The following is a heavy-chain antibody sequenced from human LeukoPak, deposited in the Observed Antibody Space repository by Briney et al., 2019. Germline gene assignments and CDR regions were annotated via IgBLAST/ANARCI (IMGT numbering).Heavy chain of an antibody. D-gene: IGHD4-17*01. V-gene: IGHV3-48*03. CDR1: GFTFRGYG. Sequence: GGSLRLPCAASGFTFRGYGMNWVRQAPGKGLEWISYISGSGSTIKYVDSAKGRFTISRDNAKNSLYLQMNSLRAEDTAVYYCATSTVTNYFDSWGQGTLVTVSS. CDR2: ISGSGSTI. J-gene: IGHJ4*02. CDR3: ATSTVTNYFDS.